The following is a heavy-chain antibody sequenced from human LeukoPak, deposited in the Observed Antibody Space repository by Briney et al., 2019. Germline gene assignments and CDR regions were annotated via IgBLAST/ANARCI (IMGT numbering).Heavy chain of an antibody. CDR1: GYTFTSYY. CDR3: AREIGRATAGFDP. J-gene: IGHJ5*02. V-gene: IGHV1-46*01. D-gene: IGHD2-15*01. Sequence: ASVTVSCKASGYTFTSYYMHWVRQAPGQGFEWMGIINPSGGSTSYAQKFQGRVTMTRDTSTSTVYMELSSLRSEDTAVYYCAREIGRATAGFDPWGQGTLVTVSS. CDR2: INPSGGST.